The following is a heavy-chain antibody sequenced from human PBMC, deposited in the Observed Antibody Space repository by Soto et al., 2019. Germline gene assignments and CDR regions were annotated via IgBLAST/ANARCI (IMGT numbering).Heavy chain of an antibody. CDR3: ARDIVVVPAAIETDSRYYAMAV. Sequence: QVQLVQSGAEVKKPGASVKVSCKASGYTFTRYGISWVRQAPGQGPEWMGWISGYNGKTNYEQKLQGRVTMTTDTSTRTAYMELRSLRSDDKALYYCARDIVVVPAAIETDSRYYAMAVLGKGTTVTVSS. J-gene: IGHJ6*04. CDR2: ISGYNGKT. V-gene: IGHV1-18*01. D-gene: IGHD2-2*02. CDR1: GYTFTRYG.